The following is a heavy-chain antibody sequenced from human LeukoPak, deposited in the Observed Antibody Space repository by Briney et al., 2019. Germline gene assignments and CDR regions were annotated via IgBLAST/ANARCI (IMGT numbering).Heavy chain of an antibody. CDR2: INHSGST. CDR1: GGSFSGYY. V-gene: IGHV4-34*01. CDR3: ARSRLWSGFDY. D-gene: IGHD3-3*01. Sequence: PSETLSLTCAVYGGSFSGYYWSWIRQPPGKGLEWIGEINHSGSTNYNPSLKSRVTISVDTSKNQFSLKLSSVTAADTAVYYCARSRLWSGFDYWGQGTLATVSS. J-gene: IGHJ4*02.